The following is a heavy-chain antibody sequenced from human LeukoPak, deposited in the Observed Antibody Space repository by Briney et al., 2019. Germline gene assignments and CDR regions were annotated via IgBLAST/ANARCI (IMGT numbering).Heavy chain of an antibody. D-gene: IGHD2-2*01. CDR2: IYHSGST. J-gene: IGHJ5*02. CDR1: GGSISSGGYS. V-gene: IGHV4-30-2*01. CDR3: ARGLGYCSSTSCGPFDP. Sequence: SETLSLTCAVSGGSISSGGYSWSWIRQPPGKGLEWIGYIYHSGSTYYNPSLKSRATISVDRSKNQFSLKLSSVTAADTAVYYCARGLGYCSSTSCGPFDPWGQGTLVTVSS.